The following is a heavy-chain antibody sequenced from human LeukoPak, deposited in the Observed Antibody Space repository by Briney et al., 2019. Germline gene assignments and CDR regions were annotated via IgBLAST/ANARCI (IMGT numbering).Heavy chain of an antibody. CDR1: GGSISSYY. CDR3: ARWPGFDY. CDR2: IYHSGST. Sequence: SETLSLTCTVSGGSISSYYWSWIRQPPGKGLEWIGYIYHSGSTYYNPSLKSRVTISVDRSKNQFSLKLSSVTAADTAVYYCARWPGFDYWGQGTLVTVSS. V-gene: IGHV4-59*12. J-gene: IGHJ4*02.